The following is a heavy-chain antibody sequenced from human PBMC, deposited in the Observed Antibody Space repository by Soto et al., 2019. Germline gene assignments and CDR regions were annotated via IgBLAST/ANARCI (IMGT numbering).Heavy chain of an antibody. J-gene: IGHJ3*02. D-gene: IGHD6-19*01. Sequence: PLVETGEGVVQPGTSLRLSRVASGFTLSSYAMHCFRQAPGKGLEWVAAISYDGDDQYYGGSVRGRFTIYRDNSESTVYLQRNSLRADETGVYYCAKDRGHIAVAAITGGGDFHIWGRGTMVAVSS. V-gene: IGHV3-30*18. CDR1: GFTLSSYA. CDR3: AKDRGHIAVAAITGGGDFHI. CDR2: ISYDGDDQ.